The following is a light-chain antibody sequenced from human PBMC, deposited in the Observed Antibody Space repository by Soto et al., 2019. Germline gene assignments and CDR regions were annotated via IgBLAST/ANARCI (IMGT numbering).Light chain of an antibody. Sequence: QSVLTQPPPVSGAPGQRVTISCAGSSSSIGAGYDVHWYQQLPGAAPKLLIYANSNRPSGVPDRFSGSKSGNTASLTVSGLQAEDEADYYCSSFAGFNNFYVFGTGTKVTVL. CDR1: SSSIGAGYD. CDR2: ANS. V-gene: IGLV1-40*01. CDR3: SSFAGFNNFYV. J-gene: IGLJ1*01.